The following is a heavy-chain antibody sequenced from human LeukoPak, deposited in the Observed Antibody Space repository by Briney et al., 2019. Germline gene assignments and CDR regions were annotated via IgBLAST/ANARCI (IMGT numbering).Heavy chain of an antibody. V-gene: IGHV3-23*01. CDR1: GFTFSSYD. CDR2: ISGSGGST. D-gene: IGHD6-19*01. CDR3: AKGLSVAVIDV. J-gene: IGHJ6*02. Sequence: GGSLRLSCAASGFTFSSYDRSWVRQAPGKGLEWVSDISGSGGSTYYAASVKGLFTISRDNSKNTLYLQMNSLRAEDTAVYYCAKGLSVAVIDVWGQGTTVTVSS.